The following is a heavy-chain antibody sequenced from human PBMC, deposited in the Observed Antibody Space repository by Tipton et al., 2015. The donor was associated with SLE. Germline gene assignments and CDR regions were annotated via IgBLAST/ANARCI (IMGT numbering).Heavy chain of an antibody. CDR2: IWDDGSRQ. J-gene: IGHJ6*03. D-gene: IGHD3-22*01. Sequence: SLRLSCAASGFTFSSYWMTWVRHVPGKGLEWVAVIWDDGSRQYYSDSMQGQFGIFRDNSRNTVSLQMSGLRVEDTAVYYCARGAGNYYPLYLYYYMDVWGKGTTVTVSS. V-gene: IGHV3-33*08. CDR3: ARGAGNYYPLYLYYYMDV. CDR1: GFTFSSYW.